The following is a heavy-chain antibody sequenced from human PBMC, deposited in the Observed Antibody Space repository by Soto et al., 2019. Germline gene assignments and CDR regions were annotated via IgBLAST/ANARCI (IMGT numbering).Heavy chain of an antibody. CDR3: ARGSTVVGTSPFDH. J-gene: IGHJ4*02. D-gene: IGHD1-26*01. CDR2: IIPIFGTA. V-gene: IGHV1-69*13. CDR1: GGTFSSYA. Sequence: SVKVSCKASGGTFSSYAISWVRQAPGQGLEWMGGIIPIFGTANYAQKFQGRVTITADESTSTAYMELRSLRSDDTAMYYCARGSTVVGTSPFDHWGQGTLVTVSS.